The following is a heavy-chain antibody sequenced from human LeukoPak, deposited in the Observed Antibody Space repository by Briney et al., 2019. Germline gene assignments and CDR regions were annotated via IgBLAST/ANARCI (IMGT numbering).Heavy chain of an antibody. V-gene: IGHV3-23*01. D-gene: IGHD1-26*01. CDR3: AKGQKWELPLDF. J-gene: IGHJ4*02. CDR1: GFTFNSHA. CDR2: ITASGAST. Sequence: GGSLRLSCAASGFTFNSHAMTWVRQAPGRGLEWVSGITASGASTYYADSVKGRFTISRDISKCTLYLQMNSLRAEDTALYYCAKGQKWELPLDFWGQGTLVTVSS.